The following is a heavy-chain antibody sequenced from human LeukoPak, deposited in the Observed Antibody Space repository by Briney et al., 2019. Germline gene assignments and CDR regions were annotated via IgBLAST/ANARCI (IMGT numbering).Heavy chain of an antibody. D-gene: IGHD5-24*01. V-gene: IGHV1-46*01. CDR3: ATILIGYNHFDY. CDR1: SYRFTNFH. Sequence: ASVKISCKASSYRFTNFHIHWVRQAPGQGLEWMGGAAATGERTTYAQKFQGRVTVTRDTSTNTVYMDLSNLRSEDTAVHFCATILIGYNHFDYWGQGTQVIVSS. J-gene: IGHJ4*01. CDR2: AAATGERT.